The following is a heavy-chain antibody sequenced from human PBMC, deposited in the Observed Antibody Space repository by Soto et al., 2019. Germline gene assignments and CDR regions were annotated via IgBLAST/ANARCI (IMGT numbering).Heavy chain of an antibody. V-gene: IGHV3-23*01. Sequence: PGGSLRLSCDASGFTFSAFAMSWVRQVPGKGLEWVSAISGSGGSTYYADSVKGRFTISRDNSKNTLYLQMNSLRAEDTAVYYCAKLGSDFLNWFDPWGQGTLVTVSS. CDR2: ISGSGGST. D-gene: IGHD3-16*01. CDR1: GFTFSAFA. J-gene: IGHJ5*02. CDR3: AKLGSDFLNWFDP.